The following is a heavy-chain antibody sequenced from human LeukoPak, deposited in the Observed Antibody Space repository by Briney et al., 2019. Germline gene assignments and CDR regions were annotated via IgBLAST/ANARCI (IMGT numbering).Heavy chain of an antibody. V-gene: IGHV4-34*01. D-gene: IGHD1-14*01. J-gene: IGHJ6*02. CDR1: GGSFSGYY. CDR3: APNRDYYYSTVMT. Sequence: KPSETLSLTCAVYGGSFSGYYWSWIRQPPGKGLEWIGEINHSGSTNYNPSLKSRVTISVDTSKNQFSLKLSSVTAADTAVYYCAPNRDYYYSTVMTFWAQGPRSPSP. CDR2: INHSGST.